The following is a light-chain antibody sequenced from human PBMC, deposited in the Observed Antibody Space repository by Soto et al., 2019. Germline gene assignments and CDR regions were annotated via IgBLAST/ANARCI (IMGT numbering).Light chain of an antibody. V-gene: IGKV1-8*01. CDR1: QGISSY. J-gene: IGKJ1*01. Sequence: ASTGDRVTITCRASQGISSYLAWYQQKPGKAPKLLIYAASTLQSGVPSRFSGSGSGTDFTLTISSLQPDDVATYYCQHYNSYSEAFGQGTKVDIK. CDR3: QHYNSYSEA. CDR2: AAS.